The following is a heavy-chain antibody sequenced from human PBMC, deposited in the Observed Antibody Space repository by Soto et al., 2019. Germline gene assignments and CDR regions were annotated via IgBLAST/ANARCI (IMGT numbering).Heavy chain of an antibody. J-gene: IGHJ4*02. V-gene: IGHV3-23*01. CDR3: AKEECRYGCGEGDFDY. CDR2: ICGSGGNT. Sequence: EVQLLESGGGLVQPGGSLRLSCAASGFTFSSYAMTWVRQAPGKGLEWVSGICGSGGNTYYADSVKGRFTISRDNSKKTLYLQMSGLRDEDTAVYYCAKEECRYGCGEGDFDYWGQGTLVTVSS. D-gene: IGHD5-18*01. CDR1: GFTFSSYA.